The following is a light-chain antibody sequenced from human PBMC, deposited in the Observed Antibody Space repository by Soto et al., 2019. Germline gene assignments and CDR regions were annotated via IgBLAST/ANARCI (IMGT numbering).Light chain of an antibody. Sequence: EVVMTQSPATLTLSPGDRATLSCRASQSVDTNVVWYQQKPGQPPRLLVHSASIRATGVPARFTGIGSGTDCTLTISGLQSDDFAIYYCQEYYNGSPYTFGQGTRLQIK. CDR2: SAS. J-gene: IGKJ2*01. V-gene: IGKV3-15*01. CDR3: QEYYNGSPYT. CDR1: QSVDTN.